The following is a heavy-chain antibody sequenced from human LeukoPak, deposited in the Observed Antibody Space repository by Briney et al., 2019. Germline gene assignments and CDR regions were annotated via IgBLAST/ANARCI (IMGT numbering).Heavy chain of an antibody. CDR3: AREAYNWNYALGSYYYYMDV. D-gene: IGHD1-7*01. J-gene: IGHJ6*03. CDR1: GYTFTSNY. CDR2: ISPSGGST. V-gene: IGHV1-46*01. Sequence: GASVKVSCKAFGYTFTSNYMHWVRQAPGQGPEWMGVISPSGGSTTYAQKFQGRVTLTRDMSTSTDYLELSSLRSEDTAVYYCAREAYNWNYALGSYYYYMDVWGKGTTVTVSS.